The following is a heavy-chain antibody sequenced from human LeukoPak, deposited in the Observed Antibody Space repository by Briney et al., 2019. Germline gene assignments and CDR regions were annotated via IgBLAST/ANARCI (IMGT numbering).Heavy chain of an antibody. CDR1: GGSISSYY. J-gene: IGHJ3*02. CDR2: VYYSGST. Sequence: SETLSLTCGVSGGSISSYYWSWIRQAPGKGLEWIGYVYYSGSTNYNPSLKSRVTISGDTSKNQFSLRLTSVTAADTAVYYCARGLNNRKSGRRFDVFEIWGQGTMVTVSS. D-gene: IGHD1-14*01. V-gene: IGHV4-59*01. CDR3: ARGLNNRKSGRRFDVFEI.